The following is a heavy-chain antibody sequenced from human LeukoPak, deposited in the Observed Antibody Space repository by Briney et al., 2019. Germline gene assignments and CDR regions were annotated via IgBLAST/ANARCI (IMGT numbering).Heavy chain of an antibody. V-gene: IGHV3-53*01. Sequence: GGSLRLSCAASGFTVSSNYMSWVRQAPGRGLEWVSVIYSGGTTNYADSVKGRFTISRDNSKNTLFLQMNSLRAEDTAVYYCARGGYSSSWYHFDYWGQGTLVTVSS. J-gene: IGHJ4*02. CDR3: ARGGYSSSWYHFDY. CDR2: IYSGGTT. D-gene: IGHD6-13*01. CDR1: GFTVSSNY.